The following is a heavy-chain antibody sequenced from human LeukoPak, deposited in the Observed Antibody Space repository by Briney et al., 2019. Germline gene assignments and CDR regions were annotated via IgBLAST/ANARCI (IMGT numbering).Heavy chain of an antibody. CDR1: GYSFNNYW. J-gene: IGHJ5*02. CDR2: IYPEISET. D-gene: IGHD1-26*01. V-gene: IGHV5-51*01. CDR3: ATYHSGTSGDWFDP. Sequence: GESLKISCKGSGYSFNNYWIGWVRQMPGKGLEWMGIIYPEISETRYSPSFQGQVTISADKSISTAYLQWSSLKTSDTAIYYCATYHSGTSGDWFDPWGQGTLVTASS.